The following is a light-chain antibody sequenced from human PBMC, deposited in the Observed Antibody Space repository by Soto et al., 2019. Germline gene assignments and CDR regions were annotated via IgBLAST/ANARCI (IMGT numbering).Light chain of an antibody. CDR2: EVN. CDR1: SSNVGRYKL. J-gene: IGLJ1*01. Sequence: QSVLAQHDWVSGCPGQSITISCTGTSSNVGRYKLVSWYQQHPGKAPKLMIFEVNKRPSGVSNRFSGSTSGNTASLTFSGLKVEDEAYYYCCSSGSSLPYVFGTGTRFTFL. V-gene: IGLV2-23*02. CDR3: CSSGSSLPYV.